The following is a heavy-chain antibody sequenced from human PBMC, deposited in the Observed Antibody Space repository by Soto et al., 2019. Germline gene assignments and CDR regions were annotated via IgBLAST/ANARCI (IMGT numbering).Heavy chain of an antibody. CDR2: IYYSGST. J-gene: IGHJ5*02. Sequence: QVQLQESGPGLVKPSETLSLTCTVSGGSITSYYWTWIRQPPGKGLEWIAYIYYSGSTYYNPSLMSRVTISIDTSKNQLSLRLTSVTAADTAVYYCARRECSSASCYQSNGFDPWGQGTLVTVSS. V-gene: IGHV4-59*12. CDR3: ARRECSSASCYQSNGFDP. D-gene: IGHD2-2*01. CDR1: GGSITSYY.